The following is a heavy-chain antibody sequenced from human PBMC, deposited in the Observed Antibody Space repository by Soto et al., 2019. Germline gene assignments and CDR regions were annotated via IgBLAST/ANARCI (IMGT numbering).Heavy chain of an antibody. Sequence: VQLVESGGGLVQPGGSLRLSCAASGFPFSAYAMNWVRQAPGKGLEWLSYISSGGNTMYYADSVKGRFTISRDNTKNSLYLQMNSLRAEDTSVYYCARDPVIRGVVIRGYGMDVWGQGTTVTVSS. V-gene: IGHV3-48*04. J-gene: IGHJ6*02. CDR1: GFPFSAYA. CDR3: ARDPVIRGVVIRGYGMDV. D-gene: IGHD3-10*01. CDR2: ISSGGNTM.